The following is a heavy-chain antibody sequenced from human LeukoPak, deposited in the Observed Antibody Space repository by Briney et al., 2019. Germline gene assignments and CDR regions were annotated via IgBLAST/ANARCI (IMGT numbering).Heavy chain of an antibody. J-gene: IGHJ4*02. V-gene: IGHV4-34*01. D-gene: IGHD3-3*01. CDR1: GGSFSGYY. Sequence: PSETLSLTCAVYGGSFSGYYWSWIRQPPGKGLEWIGEINHSGSTNYNPPLKSRVTISVDTSKNQFSLKLSSVTAADTAVYYCARGVYITIFRSYYFDYWGQGTLVTVSS. CDR3: ARGVYITIFRSYYFDY. CDR2: INHSGST.